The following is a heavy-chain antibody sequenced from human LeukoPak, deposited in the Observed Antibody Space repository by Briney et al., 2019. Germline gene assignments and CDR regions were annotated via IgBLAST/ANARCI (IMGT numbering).Heavy chain of an antibody. CDR2: INPNSGGT. Sequence: EASVKVSCKASGYTFTGYYMHWVRQAPGQGLEWMGWINPNSGGTNYAQKFQGRVTMTRDTSISTAYMELSRLRSDDTAVYYCASRWEPNAEDAFDIWGQGTMVTVSS. J-gene: IGHJ3*02. CDR3: ASRWEPNAEDAFDI. V-gene: IGHV1-2*02. CDR1: GYTFTGYY. D-gene: IGHD1-26*01.